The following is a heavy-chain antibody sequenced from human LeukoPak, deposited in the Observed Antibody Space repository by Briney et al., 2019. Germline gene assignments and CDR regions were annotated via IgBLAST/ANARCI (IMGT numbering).Heavy chain of an antibody. D-gene: IGHD3-22*01. J-gene: IGHJ3*02. V-gene: IGHV3-30*03. CDR2: ISYDGSNK. CDR1: GFTFSNSW. CDR3: ARELGDSSGYYFDAFDI. Sequence: GGSLRLSCAASGFTFSNSWMHWVRQAPGKGLEWVAVISYDGSNKYYADSVKGRFTISRDNSKNTLYLQMNSLRAEDTAVYYCARELGDSSGYYFDAFDIWGQGTMVTVSS.